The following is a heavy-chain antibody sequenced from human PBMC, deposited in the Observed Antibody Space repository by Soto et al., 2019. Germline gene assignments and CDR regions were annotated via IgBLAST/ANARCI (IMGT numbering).Heavy chain of an antibody. Sequence: ASVKVSCKASGYTFTGYYMHWVRQAPGQGLEWMGWINPNSGGTNYAQKFQGWVTMTRDTSISTAYMELSRLRSDDTAVYYCARDRRTAQGMTGDFDYWGQGTLVTVSS. J-gene: IGHJ4*02. V-gene: IGHV1-2*04. D-gene: IGHD7-27*01. CDR3: ARDRRTAQGMTGDFDY. CDR1: GYTFTGYY. CDR2: INPNSGGT.